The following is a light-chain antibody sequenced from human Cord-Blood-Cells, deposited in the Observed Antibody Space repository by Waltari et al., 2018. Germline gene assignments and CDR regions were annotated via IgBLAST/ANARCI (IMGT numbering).Light chain of an antibody. CDR1: SSDVCGYNS. Sequence: QSALTQPASVSGSPGTSITITCTGTSSDVCGYNSVSWYQQHPVKAPKLMIYDVSNRPSGVSNRFSGSKSGNTASLTISGLQAEDEADYYCSSYTSSSTSYVFGTGTKVTVL. V-gene: IGLV2-14*01. J-gene: IGLJ1*01. CDR2: DVS. CDR3: SSYTSSSTSYV.